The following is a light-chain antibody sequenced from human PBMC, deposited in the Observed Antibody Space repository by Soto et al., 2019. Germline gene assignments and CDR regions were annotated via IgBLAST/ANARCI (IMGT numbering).Light chain of an antibody. CDR2: WAY. Sequence: DIVMTQSPDFLAVSLGETATINCKSSQSLLYSSNNKNYLAWYRQKPRQPPELLIYWAYTRESGVPGRYSGSGSGTDFTLTISSLRAEDVAIYYCQQYYETPLTFDGGTTVEIK. V-gene: IGKV4-1*01. J-gene: IGKJ4*01. CDR1: QSLLYSSNNKNY. CDR3: QQYYETPLT.